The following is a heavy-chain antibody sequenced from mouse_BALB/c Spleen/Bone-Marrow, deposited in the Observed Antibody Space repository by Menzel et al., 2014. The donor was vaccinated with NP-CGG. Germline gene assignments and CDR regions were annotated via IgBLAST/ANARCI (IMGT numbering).Heavy chain of an antibody. V-gene: IGHV14-3*02. CDR2: IYPANGNT. CDR1: GFNITDTY. Sequence: VQLQQSGADLVQPGASVKLSCTASGFNITDTYMHWVKQSPEQGLEWLGRIYPANGNTKYDPKFQGMATITADTSYNTVYLKMSSLTAEDTAVYYCARLSLFAYWGQGTLLTVSA. CDR3: ARLSLFAY. J-gene: IGHJ3*01.